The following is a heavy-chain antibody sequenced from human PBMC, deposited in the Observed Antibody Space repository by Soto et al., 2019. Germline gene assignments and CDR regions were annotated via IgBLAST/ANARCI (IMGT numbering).Heavy chain of an antibody. J-gene: IGHJ4*02. CDR2: IIPIFGTA. Sequence: ASVKVSCKASGGTFSSYAISWVRQAPGQGLEWMGGIIPIFGTANYAQKFQGRVTITADKSTSTAYMELSSLRSEDTAVYYCATSDKGGIADGFDYWGQGTLVTVSS. V-gene: IGHV1-69*06. CDR1: GGTFSSYA. CDR3: ATSDKGGIADGFDY. D-gene: IGHD6-13*01.